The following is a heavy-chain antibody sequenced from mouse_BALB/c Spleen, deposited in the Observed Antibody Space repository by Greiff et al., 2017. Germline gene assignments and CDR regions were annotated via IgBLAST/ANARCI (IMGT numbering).Heavy chain of an antibody. CDR2: IRNKANGYTT. CDR1: GFTFTDYY. V-gene: IGHV7-3*02. D-gene: IGHD2-1*01. J-gene: IGHJ4*01. CDR3: ARAVSTYYAMDY. Sequence: EVKLVESGGGLVQPGGSLRLSCATSGFTFTDYYMSWVRQPPGKALEWMGFIRNKANGYTTEYSASVKGRFTISRDNSQSILYLQMNTLRAEDSATYYCARAVSTYYAMDYWGQGTSVTVSS.